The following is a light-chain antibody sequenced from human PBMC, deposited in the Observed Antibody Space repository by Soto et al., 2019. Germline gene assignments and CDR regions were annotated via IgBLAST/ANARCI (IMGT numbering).Light chain of an antibody. CDR2: EVT. CDR3: SSYTRQNTRV. CDR1: SSDVGGYNF. J-gene: IGLJ3*02. V-gene: IGLV2-14*01. Sequence: QSALTRPASVSGSPGQSITISCTGTSSDVGGYNFVSCYQKNPGKAPKLMIYEVTNRPSGVSSRFSGSKSGNTASLTISGLQTEDEADYFCSSYTRQNTRVFGGGTKLTVL.